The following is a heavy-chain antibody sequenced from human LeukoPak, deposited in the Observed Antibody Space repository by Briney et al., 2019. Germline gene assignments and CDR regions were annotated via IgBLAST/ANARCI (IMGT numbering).Heavy chain of an antibody. CDR3: AAETYYYDSSSHAFDY. V-gene: IGHV1-58*01. J-gene: IGHJ4*02. D-gene: IGHD3-22*01. CDR1: GFTFTRSA. Sequence: SVTVSCKASGFTFTRSAVQWVRQARGQPLEWIGWIVVADGDTHYTQKFQERVTITWDMSTSTAYIDLKYLRSEDTAVYYCAAETYYYDSSSHAFDYWGQGTLVTVSS. CDR2: IVVADGDT.